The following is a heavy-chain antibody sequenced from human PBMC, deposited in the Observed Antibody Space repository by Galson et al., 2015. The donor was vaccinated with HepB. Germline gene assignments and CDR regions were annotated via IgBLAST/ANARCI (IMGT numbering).Heavy chain of an antibody. J-gene: IGHJ6*02. CDR2: IWYDGSNK. D-gene: IGHD6-6*01. CDR1: GFTFSSYG. Sequence: SLRLSCAASGFTFSSYGMHWVRQAPGKGLEWVAVIWYDGSNKYYADSVKGRFTISRDNSKNTLYLQMNSLRAEDTAVYYCARYEYSSSLGELPYGMDVWGQGTTVTVSS. CDR3: ARYEYSSSLGELPYGMDV. V-gene: IGHV3-33*01.